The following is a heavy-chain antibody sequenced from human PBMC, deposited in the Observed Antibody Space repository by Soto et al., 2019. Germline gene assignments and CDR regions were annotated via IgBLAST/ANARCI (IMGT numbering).Heavy chain of an antibody. Sequence: GGSLRLSGAASGFTFRSYSMNWVRQAPGKGLEWVSSITSGSSYIYYADSIKGRFTISRDNAKNSLYLQMNSLRAEDTAVYYCARSRNDNWIDAAFDIFGQGTIVTSSS. CDR1: GFTFRSYS. CDR2: ITSGSSYI. D-gene: IGHD1-1*01. J-gene: IGHJ3*02. V-gene: IGHV3-21*01. CDR3: ARSRNDNWIDAAFDI.